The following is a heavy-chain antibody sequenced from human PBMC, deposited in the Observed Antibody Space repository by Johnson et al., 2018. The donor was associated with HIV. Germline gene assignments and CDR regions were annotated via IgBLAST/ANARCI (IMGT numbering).Heavy chain of an antibody. CDR2: LSYDGGNK. J-gene: IGHJ3*02. CDR3: ARECEPAGLAFDI. Sequence: QVQLMESGGGVVQPGRSLRISCAASGFTFSNYAMHWVRQAPGKGLEWVAVLSYDGGNKYYADSVKGRFTISRDNSKNTLYLQMNSLRGEDTAVYYCARECEPAGLAFDIWGQGTMVTVSS. D-gene: IGHD1-14*01. V-gene: IGHV3-30-3*01. CDR1: GFTFSNYA.